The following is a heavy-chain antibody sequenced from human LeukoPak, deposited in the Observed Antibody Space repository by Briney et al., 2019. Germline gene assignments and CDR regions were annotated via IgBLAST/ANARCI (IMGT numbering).Heavy chain of an antibody. CDR3: AKESGYSYGYAFDI. CDR2: VSDDGNNI. J-gene: IGHJ3*02. Sequence: GGSLRLSCAASGFTFSNYPMHWVRQAPGKGLEWVAVVSDDGNNIYYADSVKGRFTISRDNSKNTLYLQTNSLRAEDTALYYCAKESGYSYGYAFDIWGQGTMVTVSS. V-gene: IGHV3-30*04. CDR1: GFTFSNYP. D-gene: IGHD5-18*01.